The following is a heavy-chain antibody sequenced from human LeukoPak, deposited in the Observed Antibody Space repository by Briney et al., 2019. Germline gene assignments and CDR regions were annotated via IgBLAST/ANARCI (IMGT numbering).Heavy chain of an antibody. J-gene: IGHJ4*02. CDR1: GFTFSTNA. CDR3: ARESGPPLYYFDY. CDR2: ISGSGDGR. V-gene: IGHV3-23*01. Sequence: PGGSLRLSCAASGFTFSTNAMTWVRQAPGKGLEWVSAISGSGDGRYEDSVKGRFTISRDNAKNSLYLQMNSLRAEDTAVYYCARESGPPLYYFDYWGQGTLVTVSS.